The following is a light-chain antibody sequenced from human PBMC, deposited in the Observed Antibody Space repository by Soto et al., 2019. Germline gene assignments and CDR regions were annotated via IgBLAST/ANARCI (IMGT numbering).Light chain of an antibody. CDR2: AAS. J-gene: IGKJ4*01. CDR3: QQLNSYPLT. Sequence: DIHMTQSPSSLSASLGDRVIITCRASQSIDNYLNWYRQKPGKAPELLIYAASTLQSGVPSRFSGSGSGTEFTLTISSLQPEDFATYYCQQLNSYPLTFGGGTKVDIK. V-gene: IGKV1-9*01. CDR1: QSIDNY.